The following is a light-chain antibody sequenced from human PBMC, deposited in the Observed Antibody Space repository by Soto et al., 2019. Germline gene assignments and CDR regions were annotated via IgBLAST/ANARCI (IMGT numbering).Light chain of an antibody. Sequence: SYELTQPPSVSVAPGKTARITCGGNNIGSKSVYWYQQKPGQAPVLVIYSDNNRPSGIPERFSGSNSGNTATLTISSVEAGDEADYYCQVWDNSSDHVVFGGGTKLTVL. CDR3: QVWDNSSDHVV. J-gene: IGLJ2*01. V-gene: IGLV3-21*04. CDR2: SDN. CDR1: NIGSKS.